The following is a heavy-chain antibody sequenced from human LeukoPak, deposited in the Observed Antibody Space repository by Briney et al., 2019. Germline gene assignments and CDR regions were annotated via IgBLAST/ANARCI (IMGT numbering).Heavy chain of an antibody. Sequence: SETLSLTCTVSGGSISSYNWSWFRQPLEKGLEWIAYIFYSGSTNYNPSLKSRVTISVDTSKNQFSLKLTSVSAADTAVYYCARGGSYFDYWGQGTLVTVSS. CDR2: IFYSGST. CDR3: ARGGSYFDY. CDR1: GGSISSYN. V-gene: IGHV4-59*01. J-gene: IGHJ4*02. D-gene: IGHD1-26*01.